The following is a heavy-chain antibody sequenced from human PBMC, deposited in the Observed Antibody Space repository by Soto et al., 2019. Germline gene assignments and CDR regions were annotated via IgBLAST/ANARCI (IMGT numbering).Heavy chain of an antibody. CDR3: ARVSGSYYYGMDV. CDR1: GGSISSSYW. J-gene: IGHJ6*02. V-gene: IGHV4-4*02. Sequence: QVQLQESGPGLVKPSGTLSLTCAVSGGSISSSYWWSWVRQPPGKGLEWIGEIYHSGSTNYNPSLKSRATISVDKSKNQFSLKLSSVTAADTAVYYCARVSGSYYYGMDVWGQGTTVTVSS. CDR2: IYHSGST. D-gene: IGHD1-26*01.